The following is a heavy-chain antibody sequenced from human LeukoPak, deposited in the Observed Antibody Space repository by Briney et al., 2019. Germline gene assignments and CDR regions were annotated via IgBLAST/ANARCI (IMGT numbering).Heavy chain of an antibody. CDR1: GFTFSSDG. CDR2: IRYDGSNK. V-gene: IGHV3-30*02. CDR3: AKDRRASYTAMVMDY. Sequence: PGGSLRLSCAASGFTFSSDGMHWVRQAPGKGMEWVAFIRYDGSNKYYADSVKGRFTISRDNSKNTLYLQMNSLRAEDTAVYYCAKDRRASYTAMVMDYWGQGTLVTVSS. D-gene: IGHD5-18*01. J-gene: IGHJ4*02.